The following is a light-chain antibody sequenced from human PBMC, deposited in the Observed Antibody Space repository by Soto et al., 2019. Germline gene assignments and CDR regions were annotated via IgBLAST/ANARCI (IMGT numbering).Light chain of an antibody. V-gene: IGKV3-20*01. CDR3: PQAGT. CDR1: QSVRSNF. J-gene: IGKJ1*01. Sequence: ETVLTQSPGTMAVSPWERATLVGRASQSVRSNFLAWYQQKPGQAPRLLIYGASSRATGVPERFRGSGSGTDFTLTIGRMGPEDIAVYYCPQAGTFGEGTKVDI. CDR2: GAS.